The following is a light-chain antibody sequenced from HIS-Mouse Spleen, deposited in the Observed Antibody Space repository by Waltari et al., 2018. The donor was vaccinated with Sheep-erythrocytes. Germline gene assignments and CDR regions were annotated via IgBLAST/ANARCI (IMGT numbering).Light chain of an antibody. CDR1: KLGDKY. CDR2: QDS. J-gene: IGLJ2*01. V-gene: IGLV3-1*01. Sequence: SYEVTQPPSVSVSPGQTASITCSGDKLGDKYAFWYQQKPGQSPVLVIYQDSKRPSGIPERFSGSNSGNTATLTISGTQAMDEADYYCQAWDSSTVVFGGGTK. CDR3: QAWDSSTVV.